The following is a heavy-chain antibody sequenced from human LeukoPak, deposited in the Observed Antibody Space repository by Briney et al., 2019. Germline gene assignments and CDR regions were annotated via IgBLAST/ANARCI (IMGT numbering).Heavy chain of an antibody. V-gene: IGHV1-8*01. Sequence: ASVKVSCKASGYTFTSYDINWVRQATGQGLEWMGWMNPNSGNTGYAQKFQGRVTMTRNTSISTAYMELSSLRSEDTAVYYCARGRNVVVEAATLLGYWGQGTLVTVSS. CDR2: MNPNSGNT. CDR3: ARGRNVVVEAATLLGY. CDR1: GYTFTSYD. J-gene: IGHJ4*02. D-gene: IGHD2-15*01.